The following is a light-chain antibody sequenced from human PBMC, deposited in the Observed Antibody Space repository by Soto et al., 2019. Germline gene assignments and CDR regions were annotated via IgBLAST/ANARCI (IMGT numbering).Light chain of an antibody. J-gene: IGKJ2*01. CDR2: KAS. CDR1: QSISTW. CDR3: QQYNDSFPYT. V-gene: IGKV1-5*03. Sequence: DIQMTQSPSTLSASVGDRVTITCRASQSISTWLAWYQQKPGTVPKLLIYKASTLESGVPSRFSGSRSVTEFTLTVSSLQPDDFATYYCQQYNDSFPYTFGQGTKLEIK.